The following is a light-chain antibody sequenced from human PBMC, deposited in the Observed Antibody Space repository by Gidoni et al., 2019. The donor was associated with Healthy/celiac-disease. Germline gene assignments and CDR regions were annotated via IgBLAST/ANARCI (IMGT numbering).Light chain of an antibody. CDR2: EVS. CDR1: SSDVGGYNY. V-gene: IGLV2-14*01. J-gene: IGLJ2*01. CDR3: SSYTSSSTLQ. Sequence: QSITISCTGTSSDVGGYNYVSWYQQHPGKAPKLMIYEVSNRPSGVSNRFSGSKSGNTASLTISGLQAEDEADYYCSSYTSSSTLQFGGGTKLTVL.